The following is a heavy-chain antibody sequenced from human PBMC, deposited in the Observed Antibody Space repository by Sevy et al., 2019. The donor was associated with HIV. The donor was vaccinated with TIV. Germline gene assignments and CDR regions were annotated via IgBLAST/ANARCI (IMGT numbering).Heavy chain of an antibody. Sequence: GGSLRLSCTASGFTFSNAWMSWVRQVPGKGLEWIGRIKNRSDGGTRDYGAPGKGRFTISRDDSKNTLFLHMNSLRTDDTALYYCTTVYPSGPFDFWGQGALVTVSS. V-gene: IGHV3-15*01. CDR2: IKNRSDGGTR. CDR1: GFTFSNAW. J-gene: IGHJ4*02. CDR3: TTVYPSGPFDF.